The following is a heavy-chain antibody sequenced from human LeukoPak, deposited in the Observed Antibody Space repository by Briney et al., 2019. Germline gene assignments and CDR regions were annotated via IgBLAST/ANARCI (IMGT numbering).Heavy chain of an antibody. CDR1: GGSFSGYY. CDR2: INHSGST. V-gene: IGHV4-34*01. D-gene: IGHD3-10*01. Sequence: SETLSLTCAVYGGSFSGYYWSWIRQPPGKGLEWIGEINHSGSTNYNPSLKSRVTISVDTSKNQFSLKLSSVTAADTAVYYCATLRGGERLPSGYWGQGTLVTVSS. CDR3: ATLRGGERLPSGY. J-gene: IGHJ4*02.